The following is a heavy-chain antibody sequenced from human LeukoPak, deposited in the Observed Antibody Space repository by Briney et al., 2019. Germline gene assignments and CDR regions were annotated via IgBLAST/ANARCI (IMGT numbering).Heavy chain of an antibody. J-gene: IGHJ4*02. D-gene: IGHD2-15*01. CDR2: ISGRGEAI. Sequence: QPGGSLRLSCAASGFTFSNHNMDWVRQAPGKGLEWISYISGRGEAIFYADSVQGRFTISRDNAKNSIYLQMNGLTAEDTAVYYCARTYGSGSLDYGGQGTLVTVSS. CDR1: GFTFSNHN. CDR3: ARTYGSGSLDY. V-gene: IGHV3-48*01.